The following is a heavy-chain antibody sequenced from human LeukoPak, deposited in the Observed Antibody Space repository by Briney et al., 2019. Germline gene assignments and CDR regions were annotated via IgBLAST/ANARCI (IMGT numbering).Heavy chain of an antibody. D-gene: IGHD2-2*01. V-gene: IGHV3-30*03. Sequence: GGSLRLSCAASGFTFSRYGMHWVRQAPGKGLEWVAVISYDGSKKYYVDSVKGRFTISRDNSKNTLYLQMNSLRAEDTAVYYCARTYCSSTSCYTRSTDYWGQGTLVTVSS. CDR2: ISYDGSKK. CDR3: ARTYCSSTSCYTRSTDY. CDR1: GFTFSRYG. J-gene: IGHJ4*02.